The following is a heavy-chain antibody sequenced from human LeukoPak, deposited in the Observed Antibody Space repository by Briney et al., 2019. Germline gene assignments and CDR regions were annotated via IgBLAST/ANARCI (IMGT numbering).Heavy chain of an antibody. CDR2: IIPIFGTA. D-gene: IGHD3-10*01. J-gene: IGHJ4*02. Sequence: GVSVKVSCKASGGTFSSYAISWVRQAPGQGLEWMGGIIPIFGTANYAQKFQGRVTITADESTSTAYMELSSLRSEDTAVYYYARGPTMVRGVILYYFDYWGQGALVTVSS. V-gene: IGHV1-69*01. CDR3: ARGPTMVRGVILYYFDY. CDR1: GGTFSSYA.